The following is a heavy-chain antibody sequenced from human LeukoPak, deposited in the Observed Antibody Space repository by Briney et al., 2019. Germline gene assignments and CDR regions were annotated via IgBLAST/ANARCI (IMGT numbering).Heavy chain of an antibody. CDR3: AKGNRGIDY. CDR2: ISWNSGSI. CDR1: GFTFDDYA. Sequence: GGSLRLSCAASGFTFDDYAMHWVRQAPGKGLEWVSGISWNSGSIGYADSVKGRFTISRDNAKNSLYLQMNSLRVEDTALYYCAKGNRGIDYWGQGTLVTVSS. V-gene: IGHV3-9*01. J-gene: IGHJ4*02.